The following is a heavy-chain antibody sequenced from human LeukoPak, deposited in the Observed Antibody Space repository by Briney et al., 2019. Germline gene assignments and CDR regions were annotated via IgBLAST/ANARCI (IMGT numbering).Heavy chain of an antibody. Sequence: PGGSLRLSCAASGFTFSSYAMSWVRQAPGKGLDWVSAISGSGGSTYYADSVKGRFTISRDNSKNTLYLQMNSLRAEDTAVYYCAKEQCLGEAPFCYFDYWGQGTLVTVSS. CDR3: AKEQCLGEAPFCYFDY. V-gene: IGHV3-23*01. CDR2: ISGSGGST. CDR1: GFTFSSYA. J-gene: IGHJ4*02. D-gene: IGHD5/OR15-5a*01.